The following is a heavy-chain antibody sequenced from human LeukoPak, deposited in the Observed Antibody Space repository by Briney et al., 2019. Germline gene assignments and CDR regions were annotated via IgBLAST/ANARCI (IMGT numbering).Heavy chain of an antibody. CDR2: INPSSGGT. CDR3: ARVQPPEYYYYGLDV. Sequence: ASVKASCKASGYTFTGYYIHWVRQAPGQGLEWMGWINPSSGGTTYAQKFQGRVTMTRDTSISTAYMELSRLRSDDAAVYYCARVQPPEYYYYGLDVWGQGATVTVSS. V-gene: IGHV1-2*02. J-gene: IGHJ6*02. CDR1: GYTFTGYY. D-gene: IGHD3-16*01.